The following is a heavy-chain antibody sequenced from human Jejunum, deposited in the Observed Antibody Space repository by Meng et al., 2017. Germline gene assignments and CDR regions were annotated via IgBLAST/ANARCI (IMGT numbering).Heavy chain of an antibody. V-gene: IGHV1-2*06. CDR1: GYTFTAYY. CDR2: MNPNNGDT. J-gene: IGHJ4*02. Sequence: QVHLVQSGAEVKKPGASVRVSCEASGYTFTAYYMHWVRQAPGQGLEWMGRMNPNNGDTNYAQKFQGRVTMTRATSTAYMDLSSLTSDDTAVYYCAKDEGTTTAFDHWGQGTLVTVSS. D-gene: IGHD1-26*01. CDR3: AKDEGTTTAFDH.